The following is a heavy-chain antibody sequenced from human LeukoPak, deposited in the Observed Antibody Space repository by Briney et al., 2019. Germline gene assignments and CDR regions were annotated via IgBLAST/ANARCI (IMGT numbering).Heavy chain of an antibody. Sequence: GGSLRLSCAASGFTFDDYAMHWVRQAPGKGLEWVSLISWDGGSTYYADSVKGRFTISRDNAKNSLYLQMNSLRAEDTALYYCARDRGDSGAFDIWGQGTMVTVSS. CDR3: ARDRGDSGAFDI. D-gene: IGHD5-12*01. CDR1: GFTFDDYA. CDR2: ISWDGGST. V-gene: IGHV3-43D*04. J-gene: IGHJ3*02.